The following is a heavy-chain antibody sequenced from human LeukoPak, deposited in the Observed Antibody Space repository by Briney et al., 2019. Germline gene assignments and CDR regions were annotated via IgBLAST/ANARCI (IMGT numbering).Heavy chain of an antibody. Sequence: GGFLRLSCAASEFTFTNYWMHWARQAPGEGLVWVSRIDIDGSDSIYADSVKGRFTISRANAKNTVYLQMHGLRADDTAVYYCARGGYHHGFDIWGQGTMVTVSS. CDR1: EFTFTNYW. V-gene: IGHV3-74*01. CDR3: ARGGYHHGFDI. D-gene: IGHD1-14*01. J-gene: IGHJ3*02. CDR2: IDIDGSDS.